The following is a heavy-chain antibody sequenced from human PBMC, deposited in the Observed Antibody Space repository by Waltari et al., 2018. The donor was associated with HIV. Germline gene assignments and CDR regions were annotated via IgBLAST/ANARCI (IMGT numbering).Heavy chain of an antibody. J-gene: IGHJ4*02. CDR2: IYYSGST. CDR1: GGSISSYY. CDR3: ARDHRGYFDY. V-gene: IGHV4-59*01. Sequence: QVQLQESGPGLVKPSETLSLTCTVSGGSISSYYWSWIRQPPGKGLEWIGYIYYSGSTNYNPSLKSRVTISVDTSKNQFSLKLSSVTAADTAVYYCARDHRGYFDYWGQGTLVTVSS. D-gene: IGHD3-10*01.